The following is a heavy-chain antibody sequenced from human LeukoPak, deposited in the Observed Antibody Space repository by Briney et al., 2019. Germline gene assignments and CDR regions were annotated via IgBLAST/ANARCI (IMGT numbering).Heavy chain of an antibody. CDR2: IYPGDSDT. D-gene: IGHD3-22*01. V-gene: IGHV5-51*01. CDR3: ARQGSMYYYDSSGYY. CDR1: GYSFTSYW. Sequence: GESLKISCKGSGYSFTSYWIGWVRQMPGKGLEWMGIIYPGDSDTRYSPSFQGQVTISADKSISTAYLQWSSLKASDTAMYYCARQGSMYYYDSSGYYWGRGTLVTVSS. J-gene: IGHJ4*02.